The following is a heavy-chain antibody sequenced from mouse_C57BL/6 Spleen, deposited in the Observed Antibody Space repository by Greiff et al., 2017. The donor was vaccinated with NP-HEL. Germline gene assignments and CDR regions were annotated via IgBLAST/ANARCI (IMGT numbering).Heavy chain of an antibody. CDR2: IDPETGGT. V-gene: IGHV1-15*01. J-gene: IGHJ4*01. D-gene: IGHD1-1*02. Sequence: QVQLKQSGAELVRPGASVTLSCKASGYTFTDYEMHWVKQTPVHGLEWIGAIDPETGGTAYNQKFKGKAILTADKSSSTAYMELRSLTSEDSAVYYCTSNYDYNAMDYWGQGTSVTVSS. CDR1: GYTFTDYE. CDR3: TSNYDYNAMDY.